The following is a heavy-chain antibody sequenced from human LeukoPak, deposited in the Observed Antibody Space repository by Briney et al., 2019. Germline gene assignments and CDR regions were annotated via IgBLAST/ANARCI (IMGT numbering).Heavy chain of an antibody. CDR2: INPTGTRT. Sequence: ASVKVSCKASGYTFINNWMHWVRQAPGQGLEWIGLINPTGTRTGYAQKFQGRVTMTRDMSTSTDYMELSSLRSEDTAIYYCARDNSVGDIAWWFDPWGQGTLVTVSS. CDR3: ARDNSVGDIAWWFDP. J-gene: IGHJ5*02. D-gene: IGHD3-10*01. CDR1: GYTFINNW. V-gene: IGHV1-46*01.